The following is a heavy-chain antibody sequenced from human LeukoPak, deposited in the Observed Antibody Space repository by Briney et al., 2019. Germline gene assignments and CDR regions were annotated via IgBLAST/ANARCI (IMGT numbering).Heavy chain of an antibody. J-gene: IGHJ4*01. CDR1: AFTFIVYD. CDR3: ARGAIQVSGIEEFDY. V-gene: IGHV3-13*01. D-gene: IGHD6-19*01. CDR2: ICIRGDT. Sequence: GGSLTLSCAASAFTFIVYDVLWARQVIGRGLEWVSAICIRGDTHCSRFLKGRFTISRENAESSLYLQMNSLRAEDTAVYYCARGAIQVSGIEEFDY.